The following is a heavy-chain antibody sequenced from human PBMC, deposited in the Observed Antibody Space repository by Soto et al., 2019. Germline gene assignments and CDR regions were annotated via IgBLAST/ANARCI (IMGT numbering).Heavy chain of an antibody. CDR2: ISSSSSTI. Sequence: PGGSLRLSCAASGFTFSSYSMNWVRQAPGKGLEWVSYISSSSSTIYYADSVKGRFTISRDNAKNSLYLQMNSLRAEDTAVYYCARDLALLWFGRGVDAFDIWGQGTMVTVSS. V-gene: IGHV3-48*01. J-gene: IGHJ3*02. D-gene: IGHD3-10*01. CDR1: GFTFSSYS. CDR3: ARDLALLWFGRGVDAFDI.